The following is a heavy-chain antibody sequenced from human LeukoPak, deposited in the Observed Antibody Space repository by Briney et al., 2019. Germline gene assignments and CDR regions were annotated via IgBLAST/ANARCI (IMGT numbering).Heavy chain of an antibody. CDR2: INYSGST. V-gene: IGHV4-34*01. J-gene: IGHJ4*02. CDR1: DESFSGYY. Sequence: SETLSLTCAVSDESFSGYYWNWIRQPPGRRLEWIGEINYSGSTQYHPSLKSRVTMSVDKSKKQVSLKLSSVTVADTAVYYCVREGRGGHNFDSWGQGTLAIVSS. D-gene: IGHD2-15*01. CDR3: VREGRGGHNFDS.